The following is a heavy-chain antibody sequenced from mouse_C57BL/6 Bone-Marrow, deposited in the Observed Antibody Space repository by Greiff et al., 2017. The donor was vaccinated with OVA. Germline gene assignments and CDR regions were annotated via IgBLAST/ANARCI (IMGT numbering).Heavy chain of an antibody. Sequence: VQLKQSGGGLVKPGGSLKLSCAASGFTFSDYGMHWVRQAPEKGLEWVAYISSGSSTIYYADTVKGRFTISRDNAKNTLFLQMTSLRSEDTAMYYCAIHYFDYWGQGTTLTVSS. CDR1: GFTFSDYG. V-gene: IGHV5-17*01. J-gene: IGHJ2*01. CDR2: ISSGSSTI. CDR3: AIHYFDY.